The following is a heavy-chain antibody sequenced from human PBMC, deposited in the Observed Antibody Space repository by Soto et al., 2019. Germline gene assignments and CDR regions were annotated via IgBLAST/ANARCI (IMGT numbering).Heavy chain of an antibody. V-gene: IGHV3-49*03. CDR3: TRERPYYDFWSGYRDAFDI. Sequence: QSGGSLRLSCTASGFTFGDYAMSWFRQAPGKGLEWVGSIRSKAYGGTTEYAASVKGRFTISRDDSKSIAYLQMNSLKTEDTAVYYCTRERPYYDFWSGYRDAFDIWGQGTMVTVSS. D-gene: IGHD3-3*01. J-gene: IGHJ3*02. CDR1: GFTFGDYA. CDR2: IRSKAYGGTT.